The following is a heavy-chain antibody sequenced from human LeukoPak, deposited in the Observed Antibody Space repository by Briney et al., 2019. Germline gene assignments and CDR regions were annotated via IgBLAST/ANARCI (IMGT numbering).Heavy chain of an antibody. CDR2: ISGSGGST. V-gene: IGHV3-23*01. CDR1: GFTFSSYA. D-gene: IGHD4-17*01. Sequence: GGSLRLSCAASGFTFSSYAMSWVRQAPGKGLEWVSAISGSGGSTYYANSVKGRFTISRDNSKNTLYLQMNSLRAEDTAVYYCAKGPLATVLYYFDYWGQGTLVTVSS. J-gene: IGHJ4*02. CDR3: AKGPLATVLYYFDY.